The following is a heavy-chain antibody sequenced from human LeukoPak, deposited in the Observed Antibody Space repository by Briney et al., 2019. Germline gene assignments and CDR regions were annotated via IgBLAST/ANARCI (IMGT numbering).Heavy chain of an antibody. CDR2: INPNSGGT. CDR3: ARDSGIYRDGFDI. V-gene: IGHV1-2*02. D-gene: IGHD1-26*01. Sequence: ASVKVSCKASGYTFTGYYIHWVRQAPGQGLEWMGWINPNSGGTNYAQKFQGRVTMTRDTSITTAYMELSRLRSDDTAVYYCARDSGIYRDGFDIWGQGTMVTVSS. J-gene: IGHJ3*02. CDR1: GYTFTGYY.